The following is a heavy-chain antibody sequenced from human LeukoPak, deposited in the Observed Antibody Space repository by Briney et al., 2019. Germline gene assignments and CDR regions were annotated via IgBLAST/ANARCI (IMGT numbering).Heavy chain of an antibody. D-gene: IGHD3-10*01. J-gene: IGHJ3*02. Sequence: GASVKVSCKASGGTLSNYAISWVRQAPGQGLEWMGRVIPILGIPNYAQRFQGRVTITADKSTSTDYMELSSLRSEDTAVYYCARSANYYGSGTYYIDAFDIWGQGTMVTVSS. V-gene: IGHV1-69*04. CDR3: ARSANYYGSGTYYIDAFDI. CDR2: VIPILGIP. CDR1: GGTLSNYA.